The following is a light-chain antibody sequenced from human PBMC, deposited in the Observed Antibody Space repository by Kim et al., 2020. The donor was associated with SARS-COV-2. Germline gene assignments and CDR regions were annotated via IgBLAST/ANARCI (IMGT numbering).Light chain of an antibody. CDR3: QQRSNWPPIT. CDR2: DAS. V-gene: IGKV3-11*01. CDR1: QSVSSY. Sequence: EIVLIQSPATLSLSPGERATLSCRASQSVSSYLAWYQQKHGQAPRLLIYDASNRATGIPARFSGSGSGTDFTLTISSLEPEDFAVYYCQQRSNWPPITFGQGTRLEIK. J-gene: IGKJ5*01.